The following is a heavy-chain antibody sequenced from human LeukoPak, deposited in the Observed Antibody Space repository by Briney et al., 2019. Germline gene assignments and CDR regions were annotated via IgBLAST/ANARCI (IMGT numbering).Heavy chain of an antibody. J-gene: IGHJ5*02. V-gene: IGHV1-2*02. CDR3: ARMGYSSGYNWFDP. CDR2: INPNSGGT. Sequence: GASVKVSCKAPGYTFTGYYMHWVRQAPGQGLEWMGWINPNSGGTNYAQKFQGRVTMTRDTSISTAYMELSRLRSDDTAVYYCARMGYSSGYNWFDPWGQGTLVTVSS. CDR1: GYTFTGYY. D-gene: IGHD6-19*01.